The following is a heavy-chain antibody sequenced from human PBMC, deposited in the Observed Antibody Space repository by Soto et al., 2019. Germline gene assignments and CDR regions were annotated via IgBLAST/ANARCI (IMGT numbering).Heavy chain of an antibody. D-gene: IGHD3-10*01. Sequence: HPGGSLRLSCAASGFTFSTYAMSWVRQAPGKGLEWVSAISNSGGTIYYADSVQGRFTISRDNSLNTLFLQMHSLRIEDTAVYYCAHPRGFGVFDAYDIWGQGTMVTVSS. CDR1: GFTFSTYA. V-gene: IGHV3-23*01. CDR3: AHPRGFGVFDAYDI. CDR2: ISNSGGTI. J-gene: IGHJ3*02.